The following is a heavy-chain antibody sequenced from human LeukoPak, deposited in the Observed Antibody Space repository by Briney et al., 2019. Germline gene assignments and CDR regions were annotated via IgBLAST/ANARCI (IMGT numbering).Heavy chain of an antibody. J-gene: IGHJ3*02. Sequence: GESLKISCKGSGYSFTSYWIGWVRQMPGKGLEWMGIIYPGDSDTRYSPSFQGQVTISADKSISTAYLQWSSLKASDTAMYYCGRPPFSSSGWYDAFDIWGQGTMVTVSS. CDR2: IYPGDSDT. V-gene: IGHV5-51*01. CDR3: GRPPFSSSGWYDAFDI. D-gene: IGHD6-19*01. CDR1: GYSFTSYW.